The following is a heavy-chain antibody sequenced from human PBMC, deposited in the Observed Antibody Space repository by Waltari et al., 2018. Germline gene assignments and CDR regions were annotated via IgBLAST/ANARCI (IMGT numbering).Heavy chain of an antibody. J-gene: IGHJ4*02. CDR1: GGSISSHY. CDR2: IYYSGST. V-gene: IGHV4-59*11. D-gene: IGHD3-22*01. Sequence: QVQLQESGPGLVKPSETLSLTCTVSGGSISSHYWSWIRQPPGKGLEWIGYIYYSGSTNYNPSLKSRVTISVDTSKNQFSLKLSSVTAADTAVYYCAREVQDSSGYRGCDYWGQGTLVTVSS. CDR3: AREVQDSSGYRGCDY.